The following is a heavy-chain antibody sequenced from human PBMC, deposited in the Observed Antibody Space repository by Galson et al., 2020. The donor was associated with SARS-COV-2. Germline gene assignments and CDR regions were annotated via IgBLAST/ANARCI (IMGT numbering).Heavy chain of an antibody. J-gene: IGHJ4*02. CDR3: ARGDNYAWVH. CDR1: GASISSRNW. V-gene: IGHV4-4*02. D-gene: IGHD3-16*01. CDR2: VSHTGTV. Sequence: ASETLSLTCAVSGASISSRNWWSWFRQSPGKGLEWIGEVSHTGTVTYNPSLKSRITVSADRSKNQFSLNLSSLTAADTALYYCARGDNYAWVHWGQGILVTVSS.